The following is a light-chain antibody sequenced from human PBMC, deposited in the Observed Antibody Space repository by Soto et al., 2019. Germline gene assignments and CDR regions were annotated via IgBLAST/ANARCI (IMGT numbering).Light chain of an antibody. CDR2: GAS. J-gene: IGLJ2*01. CDR3: CSYAGSAV. CDR1: SSDVGSYKL. Sequence: QSALTQPASVSGSPGQSITISCTGISSDVGSYKLVSWYQQHPGKAPKLIVYGASERPSGVSNRFSGSKSGNTASLTISGLQAEDEADYYCCSYAGSAVFGGGTKLTVL. V-gene: IGLV2-23*01.